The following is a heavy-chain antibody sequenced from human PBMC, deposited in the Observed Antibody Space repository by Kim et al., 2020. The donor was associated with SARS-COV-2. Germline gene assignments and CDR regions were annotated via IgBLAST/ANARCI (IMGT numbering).Heavy chain of an antibody. CDR2: ISYSGST. D-gene: IGHD2-8*02. CDR3: AGLAVVVWPTYDY. Sequence: SETLSLTCTVSGASISSSNHYWGCIRQPPGKGLEWIATISYSGSTSYNPSLKSRVTMSVDTSNNQFSLKMTSVTAADTAVYYCAGLAVVVWPTYDYWGQGTLVTVSS. CDR1: GASISSSNHY. V-gene: IGHV4-39*01. J-gene: IGHJ4*02.